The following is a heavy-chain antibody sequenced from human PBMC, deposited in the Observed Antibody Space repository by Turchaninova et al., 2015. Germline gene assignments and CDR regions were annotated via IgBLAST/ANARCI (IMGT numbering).Heavy chain of an antibody. J-gene: IGHJ3*02. Sequence: QLVESGGGLVQPGGSLRLSCAASGFTFTTYAMRWVRQAPGKGLEWVSSFRGGGGSVYFADAVKGRFTISRDNSKNTVSLQLSSLRAEDTAVYFCAKGPRNNWNVWGAFDIWGQGTKVTVSS. CDR3: AKGPRNNWNVWGAFDI. D-gene: IGHD1-1*01. CDR1: GFTFTTYA. CDR2: FRGGGGSV. V-gene: IGHV3-23*04.